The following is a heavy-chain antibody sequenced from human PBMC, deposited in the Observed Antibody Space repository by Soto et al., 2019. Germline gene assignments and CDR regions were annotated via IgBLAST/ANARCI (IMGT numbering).Heavy chain of an antibody. Sequence: SETLSLTCSVSGGSINSSSYFWGWVRQPPGKGLEWIGSIYYSGSTYYNPSLGSRVTISVDTSKNQFSLKLSSVTAADTAVFYCARHYSSGSRNWFDPWGQGTLVTVSS. CDR1: GGSINSSSYF. CDR2: IYYSGST. CDR3: ARHYSSGSRNWFDP. D-gene: IGHD6-19*01. V-gene: IGHV4-39*01. J-gene: IGHJ5*02.